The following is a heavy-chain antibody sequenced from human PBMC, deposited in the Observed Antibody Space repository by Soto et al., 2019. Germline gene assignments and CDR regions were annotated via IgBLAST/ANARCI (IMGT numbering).Heavy chain of an antibody. CDR2: MNPNSGDT. CDR3: ARGLKMLRVFGLKTYYYYYMDV. CDR1: GYTFTSYD. V-gene: IGHV1-8*01. D-gene: IGHD3-10*01. Sequence: QVHLVQSGAEVKKPGASVKVSCKASGYTFTSYDINWVRQVAGQGLEWMGWMNPNSGDTAYAQEFQGRVTMSRNTSRSIAYMELSSLRPADTAVYYCARGLKMLRVFGLKTYYYYYMDVWGKGTTVTLSS. J-gene: IGHJ6*03.